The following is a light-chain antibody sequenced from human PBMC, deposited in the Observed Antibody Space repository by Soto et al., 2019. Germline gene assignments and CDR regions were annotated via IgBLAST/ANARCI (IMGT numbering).Light chain of an antibody. CDR3: SSYRSSSTF. CDR2: DVS. Sequence: QSALTQPASVSGSPGQSITISCTGTSSDDYNYNYVSRYQQHPGKAPKLIIYDVSDRPSGVSNRFSGSKSGNTASLTISGLQIEDEADYYCSSYRSSSTFFGGGTKVTVL. V-gene: IGLV2-14*01. J-gene: IGLJ2*01. CDR1: SSDDYNYNY.